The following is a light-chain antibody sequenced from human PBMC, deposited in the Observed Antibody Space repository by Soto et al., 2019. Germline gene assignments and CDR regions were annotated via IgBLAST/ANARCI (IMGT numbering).Light chain of an antibody. V-gene: IGKV1-5*01. CDR1: QSISTW. CDR3: QQYKNYLT. Sequence: DIQMTQSPSTLSASVGDRVTITCRASQSISTWLAWYQQKPGKAPKVLIYDASSLESGVPSRCSGSGSGTEFTLTTSRLQPDDFATYYCQQYKNYLTFGPGTKVDIK. CDR2: DAS. J-gene: IGKJ3*01.